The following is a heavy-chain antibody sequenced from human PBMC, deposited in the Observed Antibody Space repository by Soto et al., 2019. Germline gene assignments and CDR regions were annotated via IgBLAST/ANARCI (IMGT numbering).Heavy chain of an antibody. V-gene: IGHV1-69*01. CDR3: ARYYYDSSGYYGDLGAFDI. D-gene: IGHD3-22*01. Sequence: QVQLVQSGAEVKKPGSSVKVSCKASGGTFSSYAISWVRQAPGQGLEWMGGIIPIFGTANYAQKFQGRVTITADESTSTAYMELSSLRSEDTAVYYCARYYYDSSGYYGDLGAFDIWGHGTMVTVSS. CDR2: IIPIFGTA. CDR1: GGTFSSYA. J-gene: IGHJ3*02.